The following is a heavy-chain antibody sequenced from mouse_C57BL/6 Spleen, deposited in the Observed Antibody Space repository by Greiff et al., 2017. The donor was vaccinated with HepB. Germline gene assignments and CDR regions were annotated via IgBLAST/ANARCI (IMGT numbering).Heavy chain of an antibody. CDR1: GFTFSSYA. J-gene: IGHJ2*01. V-gene: IGHV5-9-1*02. D-gene: IGHD1-2*01. Sequence: EVHLVESGEGLVKPGGSLKLSCAASGFTFSSYAMSWVRQTPEKRLEWVAYISSGGDYIYYADTVKGRCTISRDNARNTLYLQMSSLKSEDTAMYYCTRDTAGAFDYWGQGTTLTVSS. CDR2: ISSGGDYI. CDR3: TRDTAGAFDY.